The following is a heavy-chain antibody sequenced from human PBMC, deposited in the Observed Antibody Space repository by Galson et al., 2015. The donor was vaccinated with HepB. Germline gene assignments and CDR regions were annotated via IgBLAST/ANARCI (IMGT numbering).Heavy chain of an antibody. CDR1: GFRFGDFG. J-gene: IGHJ5*02. CDR2: IWYDETNQ. CDR3: ARDSWGGYYSWWFDP. Sequence: SLRLSCAASGFRFGDFGFHWIRQAPGKGLEWLAVIWYDETNQYYADSVKGRFTISRDNSKNTVYLQMNGLRADDTAVYYCARDSWGGYYSWWFDPWGQGTLVTVSS. V-gene: IGHV3-33*01. D-gene: IGHD3-3*01.